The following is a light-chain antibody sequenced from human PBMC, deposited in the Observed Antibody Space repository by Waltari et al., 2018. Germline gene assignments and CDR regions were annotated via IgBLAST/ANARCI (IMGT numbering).Light chain of an antibody. CDR2: DAS. CDR1: QGISNS. CDR3: QQFNSYPYT. Sequence: AIQLTQSPSSLSASVGDRVIVTCRASQGISNSLAWYQQRSGRAPKLLIYDASNLQSGVPLRFSGSGSGTDFTLTISSLQPDDFATYYCQQFNSYPYTFGQGTRLEI. V-gene: IGKV1-13*02. J-gene: IGKJ2*01.